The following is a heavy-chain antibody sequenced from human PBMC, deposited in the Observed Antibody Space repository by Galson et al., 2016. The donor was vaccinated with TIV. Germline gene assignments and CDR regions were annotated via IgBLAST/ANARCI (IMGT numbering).Heavy chain of an antibody. Sequence: SLRLSCAASGFTFDDYPMHWVRQAPGKGLEWVSAINWHGNSVVYADSVKGRFTISRDNSKNTLFLQMNSLRAEDTAVYYCTKVPSSGFSYYYGLDVWGQGTTVTVSS. D-gene: IGHD3-22*01. CDR2: INWHGNSV. CDR3: TKVPSSGFSYYYGLDV. J-gene: IGHJ6*02. CDR1: GFTFDDYP. V-gene: IGHV3-9*01.